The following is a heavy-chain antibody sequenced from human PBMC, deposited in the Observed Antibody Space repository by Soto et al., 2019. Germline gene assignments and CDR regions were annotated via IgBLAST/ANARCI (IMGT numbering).Heavy chain of an antibody. J-gene: IGHJ1*01. V-gene: IGHV3-64D*08. CDR2: ISMNGGYT. Sequence: GGSLRLSCSASGFTFSDYAMQWVRQAPGKGLEYVSAISMNGGYTYYADSVQGRFTISRDNSKNTLILQMRSLRPEDTAVYYCVKAVAGTEEHWGQGSRVTVSS. CDR1: GFTFSDYA. D-gene: IGHD6-19*01. CDR3: VKAVAGTEEH.